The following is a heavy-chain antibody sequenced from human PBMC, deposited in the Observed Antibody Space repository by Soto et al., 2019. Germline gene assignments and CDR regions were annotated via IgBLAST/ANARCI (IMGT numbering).Heavy chain of an antibody. D-gene: IGHD1-1*01. Sequence: GGSLTLFRAAAGFTVNTYGMHWVRQAPGKGLEWVAVIWHDGSNKFYADSVKGRFTTSRDNSKNILYLQMNSLRAEDTAVYYCATNMNNYCLQFDYWGQGPHFPASS. CDR3: ATNMNNYCLQFDY. CDR2: IWHDGSNK. V-gene: IGHV3-33*01. J-gene: IGHJ4*02. CDR1: GFTVNTYG.